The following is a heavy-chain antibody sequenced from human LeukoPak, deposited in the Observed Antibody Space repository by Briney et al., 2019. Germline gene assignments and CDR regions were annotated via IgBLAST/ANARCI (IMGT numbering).Heavy chain of an antibody. CDR1: GFTFSTYS. D-gene: IGHD4-23*01. V-gene: IGHV3-48*04. CDR3: ARDYGGSSPFDY. Sequence: GGSLRLSCAASGFTFSTYSMNWVRQAPGKGLEWISYITSTGSTIYYADSVKGRFTISRDNAKNSLYLQMNSLRAEDTAVYYCARDYGGSSPFDYWGQGTLVTVSS. J-gene: IGHJ4*02. CDR2: ITSTGSTI.